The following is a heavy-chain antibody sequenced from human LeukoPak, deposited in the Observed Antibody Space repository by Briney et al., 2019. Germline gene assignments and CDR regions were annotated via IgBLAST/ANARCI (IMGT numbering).Heavy chain of an antibody. CDR2: IYYSGST. Sequence: PSQTLSLTCTVSGGSISSGGYYWSWIRQHPGKGLGWIGYIYYSGSTYYNPSLKSRVTISVDTSKNQFSLKLSSVTAADTAVYYCARDRGTVTTNYYYGMDVWGQGTTVTVSS. CDR1: GGSISSGGYY. D-gene: IGHD4-17*01. J-gene: IGHJ6*02. CDR3: ARDRGTVTTNYYYGMDV. V-gene: IGHV4-31*03.